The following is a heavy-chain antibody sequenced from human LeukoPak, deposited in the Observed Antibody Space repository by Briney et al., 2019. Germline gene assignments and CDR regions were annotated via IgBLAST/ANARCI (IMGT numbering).Heavy chain of an antibody. D-gene: IGHD5-18*01. CDR2: IIPIFGTA. CDR1: GGTFSSYA. V-gene: IGHV1-69*05. Sequence: SVKVSCKASGGTFSSYAISWVRQAPGQGLEWMGGIIPIFGTANYAQKCQGRVTITTDECTSTDYMELSSLRSEDTAVYYCARGEFRGYSYGLHGATDYWGQGTLVTVSS. J-gene: IGHJ4*02. CDR3: ARGEFRGYSYGLHGATDY.